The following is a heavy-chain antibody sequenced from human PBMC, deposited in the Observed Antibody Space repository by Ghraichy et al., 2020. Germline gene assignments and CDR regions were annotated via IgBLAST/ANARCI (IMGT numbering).Heavy chain of an antibody. D-gene: IGHD3/OR15-3a*01. J-gene: IGHJ4*02. CDR3: ARAPQEGGFLDWFKFDY. CDR2: IKQDGSEK. CDR1: GFTFSSNW. V-gene: IGHV3-7*01. Sequence: GGSLRLSCAASGFTFSSNWMSWVRQAPGKGLEWVATIKQDGSEKYYVDSVEGRFTISRDNAKNSLYLQMNSLRAEDTAMYYCARAPQEGGFLDWFKFDYWGQGTLVTVSS.